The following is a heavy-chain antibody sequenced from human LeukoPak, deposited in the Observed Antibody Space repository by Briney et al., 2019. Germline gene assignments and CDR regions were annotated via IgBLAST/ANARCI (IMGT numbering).Heavy chain of an antibody. CDR2: IYPGDSDT. CDR1: GYSFTSNW. V-gene: IGHV5-51*01. D-gene: IGHD2-2*01. CDR3: ARPSTAANDY. Sequence: GKSLKISCKVSGYSFTSNWIGWVRQMPGKGLELMGIIYPGDSDTRYSPSFQGQVTISADKSISTAYLQWSSLKASDTGMYYCARPSTAANDYWGQGTLVTVSS. J-gene: IGHJ4*02.